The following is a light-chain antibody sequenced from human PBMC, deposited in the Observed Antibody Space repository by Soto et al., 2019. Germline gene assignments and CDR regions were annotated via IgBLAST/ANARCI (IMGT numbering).Light chain of an antibody. CDR1: ERISHS. J-gene: IGKJ5*01. CDR2: DAS. Sequence: DIVLTQSPATLSLSPXNXXXLSCRANERISHSLAWYQQRPGQAPRILIYDASFRATGIPERFSGSGSGTDFTLSISSLEPEDFAVYYCQLSQQRSSWPPIAFGQGTRLDLK. V-gene: IGKV3-11*01. CDR3: QLSQQRSSWPPIA.